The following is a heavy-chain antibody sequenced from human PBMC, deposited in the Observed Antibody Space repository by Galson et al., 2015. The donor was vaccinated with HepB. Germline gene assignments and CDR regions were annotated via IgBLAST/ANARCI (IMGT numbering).Heavy chain of an antibody. J-gene: IGHJ5*01. D-gene: IGHD2-2*01. Sequence: SVKVSCKASEYTFTSYAMHWARQAPGQRLEWMGWINAGNGNTKYSQEFQGRVTITRDTSESTPYLELSSLRSEDTAVYYCARAVVVVPAAIGWFDHWGQGTLVTVSS. CDR2: INAGNGNT. V-gene: IGHV1-3*01. CDR1: EYTFTSYA. CDR3: ARAVVVVPAAIGWFDH.